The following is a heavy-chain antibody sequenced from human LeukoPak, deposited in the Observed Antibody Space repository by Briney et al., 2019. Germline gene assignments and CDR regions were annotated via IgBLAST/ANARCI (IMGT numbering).Heavy chain of an antibody. CDR3: ARWTTVTAGFDS. V-gene: IGHV4-4*07. D-gene: IGHD4-17*01. Sequence: PSETLSLTCTVSGGSISNYYWSWIRQPAGKGLEWIGRFYSSGSYNYNPSLKSRVTMSVDTPKNQFSLRLSSVTAADTAVYYCARWTTVTAGFDSWGQGTLVTVSS. CDR1: GGSISNYY. CDR2: FYSSGSY. J-gene: IGHJ4*02.